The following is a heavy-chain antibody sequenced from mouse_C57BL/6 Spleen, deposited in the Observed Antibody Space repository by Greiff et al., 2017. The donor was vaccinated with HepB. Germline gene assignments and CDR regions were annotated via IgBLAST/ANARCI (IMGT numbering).Heavy chain of an antibody. CDR1: GYTFTNYW. V-gene: IGHV1-63*01. Sequence: QVQLQQSGAELVRPGTSVKMSCKASGYTFTNYWIGWAKQRPGHGLEWIGDIYPGGGYTNYNEKFKGKATLTADKSSSTAYMQFSSLTSEDSAIYYGARGGQLRLPYYFDYWGQGTTLTVSS. CDR2: IYPGGGYT. D-gene: IGHD3-2*02. J-gene: IGHJ2*01. CDR3: ARGGQLRLPYYFDY.